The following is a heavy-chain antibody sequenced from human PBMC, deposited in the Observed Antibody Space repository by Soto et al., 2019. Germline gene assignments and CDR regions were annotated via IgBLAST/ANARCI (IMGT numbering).Heavy chain of an antibody. CDR1: GCSISSSNW. V-gene: IGHV4-4*02. CDR2: IYHSGST. CDR3: ARSGVSSSWYYFDY. D-gene: IGHD6-13*01. J-gene: IGHJ4*02. Sequence: SETLSLTCAVSGCSISSSNWWSWVRQPPGKGLEWIGEIYHSGSTNYNPSLKSRVTISVDKSKNQFSLKLSSVTAADTAVYYCARSGVSSSWYYFDYWGQGTLVTVSS.